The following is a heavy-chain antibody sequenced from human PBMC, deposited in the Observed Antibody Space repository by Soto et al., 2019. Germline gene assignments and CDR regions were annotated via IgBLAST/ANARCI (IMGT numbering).Heavy chain of an antibody. Sequence: QITLKESGPTLVKPTQTLTLTCTFSGFSLSTSGVGVGWIRQPQGKALEWLALIYWDDDKRYSPSLKSRLTITKDTSKNQVVLTMTNMDPVDTATYYCAHRRPYCSGGSCYDTWFDPWGQGTLVTVSS. CDR2: IYWDDDK. CDR3: AHRRPYCSGGSCYDTWFDP. V-gene: IGHV2-5*02. J-gene: IGHJ5*02. CDR1: GFSLSTSGVG. D-gene: IGHD2-15*01.